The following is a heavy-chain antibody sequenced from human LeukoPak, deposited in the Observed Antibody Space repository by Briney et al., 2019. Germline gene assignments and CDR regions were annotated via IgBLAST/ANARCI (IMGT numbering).Heavy chain of an antibody. CDR2: ISYDGSNK. D-gene: IGHD3-10*01. J-gene: IGHJ4*02. Sequence: GGSLRHSCAASGFTFSSYGMHWVRQAPGKGLEWVAVISYDGSNKYYADSVKGRFTISRDNSKNTLYLQINSLRAEDTAVYYCAKDRAVRGVIEVDYWGQGTLVTVSS. V-gene: IGHV3-30*18. CDR1: GFTFSSYG. CDR3: AKDRAVRGVIEVDY.